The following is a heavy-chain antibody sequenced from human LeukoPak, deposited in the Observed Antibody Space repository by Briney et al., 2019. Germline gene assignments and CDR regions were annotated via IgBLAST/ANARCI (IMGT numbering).Heavy chain of an antibody. CDR2: ISGSGANT. V-gene: IGHV3-23*01. J-gene: IGHJ4*02. D-gene: IGHD4-17*01. Sequence: GGSLILSCAASGFTFSSSAMSWVRQAPGKGLEWVSAISGSGANTYYADSVKGRFTISRDNSKNTLYLQMNSLRAEDTAIYYCANYRVRYGANEAYWGQGTLVTVSS. CDR3: ANYRVRYGANEAY. CDR1: GFTFSSSA.